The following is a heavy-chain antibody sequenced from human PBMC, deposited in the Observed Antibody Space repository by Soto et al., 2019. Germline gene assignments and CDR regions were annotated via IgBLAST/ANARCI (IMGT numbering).Heavy chain of an antibody. V-gene: IGHV3-30*18. CDR1: GFTFSSYG. CDR2: ISYDGSNK. D-gene: IGHD2-2*01. CDR3: AKERLWGAVVVPGWFDP. Sequence: QVQLVESGGGVVQPGRSLRLSCAASGFTFSSYGMHWVRQAPGKGLGWVAVISYDGSNKYYADSVKGRFTISRDNSKNTLYLQMNSLRAEDTAVYYCAKERLWGAVVVPGWFDPWGQGTLVTVSS. J-gene: IGHJ5*02.